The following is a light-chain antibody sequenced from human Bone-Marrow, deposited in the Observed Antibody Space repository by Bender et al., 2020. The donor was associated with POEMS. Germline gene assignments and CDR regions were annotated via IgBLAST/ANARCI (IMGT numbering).Light chain of an antibody. Sequence: QSALTQPASVSGSPGQSITISCTGTSSDVGAYDFVSWYQQHPGRAPKLLIYEVTKRPSGVSNRFSGSKSGNTASLTISGLQTEDEADYYCNSYTRSTTGVFGGGTKLTVL. V-gene: IGLV2-14*01. CDR1: SSDVGAYDF. CDR2: EVT. CDR3: NSYTRSTTGV. J-gene: IGLJ3*02.